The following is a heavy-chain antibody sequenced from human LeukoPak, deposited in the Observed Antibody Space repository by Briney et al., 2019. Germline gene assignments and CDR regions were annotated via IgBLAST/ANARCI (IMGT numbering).Heavy chain of an antibody. J-gene: IGHJ4*02. CDR1: GFTLKNYR. CDR2: MKDDGNEI. V-gene: IGHV3-7*01. Sequence: GGSLRLSCTASGFTLKNYRMTWVRQAPGKGLEWVASMKDDGNEIQYVDSVKGRFTISRDNAKNSLYLQMNNLRAEDTAVYYCARNRATNDYWGQGTLVTVSS. D-gene: IGHD1-26*01. CDR3: ARNRATNDY.